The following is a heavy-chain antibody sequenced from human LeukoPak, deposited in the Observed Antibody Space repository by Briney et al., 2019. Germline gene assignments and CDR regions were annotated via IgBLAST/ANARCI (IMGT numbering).Heavy chain of an antibody. J-gene: IGHJ4*02. CDR1: GFTFSSYS. CDR3: ARVTYYYGSGSDFFDY. D-gene: IGHD3-10*01. CDR2: ISSSSSYI. Sequence: GSLRLSCAASGFTFSSYSMNWVRQAPGKGLEWVSSISSSSSYIYYADSVKGRFTISRDNAKNSLYLQMNSLRAEDTAVYYCARVTYYYGSGSDFFDYWGQGTLVTVSS. V-gene: IGHV3-21*01.